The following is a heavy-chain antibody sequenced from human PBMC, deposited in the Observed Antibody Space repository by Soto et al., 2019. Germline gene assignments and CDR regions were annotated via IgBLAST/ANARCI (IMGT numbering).Heavy chain of an antibody. CDR2: IWYDGSNK. Sequence: GSLRLSCAASGFTFSSYGMHWVRQAPGKGLEWVAVIWYDGSNKYYADSVKGRFTISRDNSKNTLYLQMNSLRAEDTAVYYCARGSIAARSYYYYGMYVWGQGT. CDR1: GFTFSSYG. V-gene: IGHV3-33*01. J-gene: IGHJ6*02. D-gene: IGHD6-6*01. CDR3: ARGSIAARSYYYYGMYV.